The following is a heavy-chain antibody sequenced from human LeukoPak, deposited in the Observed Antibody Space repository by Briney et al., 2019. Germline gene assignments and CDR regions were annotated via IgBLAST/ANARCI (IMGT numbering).Heavy chain of an antibody. V-gene: IGHV1-2*02. CDR1: GYTFTGYY. D-gene: IGHD3-9*01. Sequence: ASVKVSCKASGYTFTGYYMHWVRQAPGQGLEWMGWINPNSGCTNYAQKFQGRVTMTRDTSISTAYMELSRLRSDDTAVYYCASGDGVYDILTGYSFAEAFDIWGQGTMVTVSS. J-gene: IGHJ3*02. CDR3: ASGDGVYDILTGYSFAEAFDI. CDR2: INPNSGCT.